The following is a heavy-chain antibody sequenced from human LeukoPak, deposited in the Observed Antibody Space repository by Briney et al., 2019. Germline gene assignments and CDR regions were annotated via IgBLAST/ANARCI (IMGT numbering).Heavy chain of an antibody. CDR2: ISSSSSYI. V-gene: IGHV3-21*01. J-gene: IGHJ4*02. CDR3: ARDRGYSGYDAFLDY. Sequence: GGSLRLSSAASGFTFSSYSMNWVRQAPGKGLEWVSSISSSSSYIYYADSVKGRFTISRDNAKNSLYLQMNSLRAEDTAVYYCARDRGYSGYDAFLDYWGQGTLVTVSS. CDR1: GFTFSSYS. D-gene: IGHD5-12*01.